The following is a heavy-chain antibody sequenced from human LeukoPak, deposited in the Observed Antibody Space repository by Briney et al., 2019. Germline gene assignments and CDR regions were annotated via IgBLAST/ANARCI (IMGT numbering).Heavy chain of an antibody. V-gene: IGHV3-23*01. CDR1: GFTFSSYA. J-gene: IGHJ5*02. Sequence: QAGGSLRLSCAASGFTFSSYAMNWVRQAPGKGLEWVSAISGSGDYSNSADSVKGRFTISRDNSENTLYLQMNSLRAEDTAVYYCAKDFSAGGNYGYGRLDPWGQGTLVTVSS. CDR2: ISGSGDYS. D-gene: IGHD4-17*01. CDR3: AKDFSAGGNYGYGRLDP.